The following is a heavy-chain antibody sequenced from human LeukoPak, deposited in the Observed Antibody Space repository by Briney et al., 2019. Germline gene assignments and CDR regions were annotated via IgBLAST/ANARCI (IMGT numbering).Heavy chain of an antibody. CDR3: ARDVAPYQLLKYYYMDV. Sequence: ASVKVSCKASGGTFSSYAISWVRQAPGQGLEWMGGIIPIFGTANYAQKFQGRVTITADESTSTAYMELSSLRSEGTAVYYCARDVAPYQLLKYYYMDVWGKGTTVTVSS. D-gene: IGHD2-2*01. V-gene: IGHV1-69*01. CDR1: GGTFSSYA. J-gene: IGHJ6*03. CDR2: IIPIFGTA.